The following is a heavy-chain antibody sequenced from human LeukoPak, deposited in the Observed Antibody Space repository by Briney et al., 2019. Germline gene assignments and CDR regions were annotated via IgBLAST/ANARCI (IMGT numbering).Heavy chain of an antibody. V-gene: IGHV3-30-3*01. CDR1: GFTFSSYA. Sequence: AGGSLRLSCAASGFTFSSYAMHWVRQAPGKGLEWVAVISYDGSNKCYADSVKGRFTISRDNSKNTLYLQMNSLRAEDTAVYYCARDHPESSGWSSLPYYYYGMDVWGQGTTVTVSS. CDR3: ARDHPESSGWSSLPYYYYGMDV. J-gene: IGHJ6*02. D-gene: IGHD6-19*01. CDR2: ISYDGSNK.